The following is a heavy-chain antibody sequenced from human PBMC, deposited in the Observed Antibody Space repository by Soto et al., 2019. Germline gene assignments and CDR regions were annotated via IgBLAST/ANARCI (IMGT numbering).Heavy chain of an antibody. J-gene: IGHJ4*02. V-gene: IGHV3-30-3*01. Sequence: QVQLVESGGGVVQPGRSLRLSCAASGFTFSSYAMHWVRQAPGKGLEWVAVISYDGSNKYYADSVKGRFTISRDNSNNTLYLQMNSLRAEDTAVYYCARTASRVLMAVAGILDYWGQGTLVTVSS. CDR3: ARTASRVLMAVAGILDY. CDR2: ISYDGSNK. CDR1: GFTFSSYA. D-gene: IGHD6-19*01.